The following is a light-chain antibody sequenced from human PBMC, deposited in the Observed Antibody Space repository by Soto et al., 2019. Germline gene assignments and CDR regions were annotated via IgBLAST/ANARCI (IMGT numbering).Light chain of an antibody. J-gene: IGKJ5*01. Sequence: DIVLTQSPGTLSLSPGDRATLSCRSSQRVSSNYLAWYQQRPGQAPRLLIYGASSRATGIPDRFSGSGSGTDFTLTISRLEPEDFAVYYCQQYSSSPSITFGQGTRLE. CDR1: QRVSSNY. CDR2: GAS. V-gene: IGKV3-20*01. CDR3: QQYSSSPSIT.